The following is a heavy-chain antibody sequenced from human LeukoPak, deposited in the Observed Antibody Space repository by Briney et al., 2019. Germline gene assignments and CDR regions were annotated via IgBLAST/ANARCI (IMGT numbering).Heavy chain of an antibody. CDR2: ISAYSGKT. V-gene: IGHV1-18*01. Sequence: ASVKVSCKGSGYTFGNYAINWVRQAPGQGLEWMGWISAYSGKTKYAQKPPGRVTLTTDTSTSTAYMELRSLTSDDTAVYYCARSGDNWNAYVDYWGQGTRVTVSS. J-gene: IGHJ4*02. D-gene: IGHD1-20*01. CDR1: GYTFGNYA. CDR3: ARSGDNWNAYVDY.